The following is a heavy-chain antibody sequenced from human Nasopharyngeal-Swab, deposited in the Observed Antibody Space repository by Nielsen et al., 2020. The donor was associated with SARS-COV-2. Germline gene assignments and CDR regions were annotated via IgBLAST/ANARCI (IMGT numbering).Heavy chain of an antibody. CDR2: INAGNGNT. CDR1: GYTFTSYA. V-gene: IGHV1-3*01. Sequence: ASVKVSCKASGYTFTSYAMHWVRQAPGQRLEWMGWINAGNGNTKYSQKLQGRVTMTTDTSTSTAYMELRGLRSDDTAVYYCARDPHAGFGELLPYYFDYWGQGTLVTVSS. D-gene: IGHD3-10*01. CDR3: ARDPHAGFGELLPYYFDY. J-gene: IGHJ4*02.